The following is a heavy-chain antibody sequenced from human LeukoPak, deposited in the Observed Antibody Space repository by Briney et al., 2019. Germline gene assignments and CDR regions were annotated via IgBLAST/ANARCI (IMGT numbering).Heavy chain of an antibody. J-gene: IGHJ4*02. D-gene: IGHD3-22*01. CDR2: ISSSGSTI. CDR1: GFTFSDYS. CDR3: ARARGFYYDSSGLY. V-gene: IGHV3-11*01. Sequence: TGGSLRLSCAASGFTFSDYSMSWLRQAPGKGLEWVSYISSSGSTIYYAGSVRGRFTTSRDNAKNSLSLQMNSLRAEDTAVYYCARARGFYYDSSGLYWGQGTLVTVSS.